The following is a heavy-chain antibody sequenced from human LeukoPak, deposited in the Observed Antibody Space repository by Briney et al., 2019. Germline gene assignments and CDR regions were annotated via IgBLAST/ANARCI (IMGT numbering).Heavy chain of an antibody. CDR3: ASVGYCSSTSCYAIDY. D-gene: IGHD2-2*01. CDR2: IYTSGST. V-gene: IGHV4-4*07. CDR1: GGSISSYY. Sequence: NSSETLSLTCTVSGGSISSYYWSWIRQPAGKGLEWIGRIYTSGSTNYNPSLKSRVTISVDTSKNQFSLKLSSVTAADTAVYYCASVGYCSSTSCYAIDYWGQGTLVTVSS. J-gene: IGHJ4*02.